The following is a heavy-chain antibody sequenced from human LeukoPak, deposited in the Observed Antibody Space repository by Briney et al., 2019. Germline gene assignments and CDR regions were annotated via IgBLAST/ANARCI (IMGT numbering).Heavy chain of an antibody. D-gene: IGHD3-10*01. J-gene: IGHJ4*02. CDR1: GFTFSSYR. CDR2: ISSSSSYI. CDR3: ARDGLYYGSGSPQFDY. V-gene: IGHV3-21*01. Sequence: PGGSLRLSCAASGFTFSSYRMNWPRQAPGKALEWVSSISSSSSYIYYADSVKGRFTISRDNAKNSLYLQMNSLRAEDTAVYYCARDGLYYGSGSPQFDYWGQGTLVTVSS.